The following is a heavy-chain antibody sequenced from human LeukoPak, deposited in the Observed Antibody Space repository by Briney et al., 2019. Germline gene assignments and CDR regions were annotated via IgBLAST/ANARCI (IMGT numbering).Heavy chain of an antibody. J-gene: IGHJ6*03. CDR1: GFTFTSYW. Sequence: GGSLRLSCEASGFTFTSYWMHWVRQAPGKGLGWVSRINSEGSSTSYADSVKGRFTISRDNAKNTLYLQMISLRAEDTAVYHCARGDLVAATYYYYYMDVWGKGTTVTVSS. V-gene: IGHV3-74*01. CDR2: INSEGSST. D-gene: IGHD1-26*01. CDR3: ARGDLVAATYYYYYMDV.